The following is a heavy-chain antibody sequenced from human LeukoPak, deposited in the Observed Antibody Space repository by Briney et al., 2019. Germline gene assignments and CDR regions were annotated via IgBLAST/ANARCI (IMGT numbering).Heavy chain of an antibody. J-gene: IGHJ6*02. V-gene: IGHV1-2*02. CDR3: ARDSSSYLIYYYYGMDV. CDR2: ITPNSGGT. D-gene: IGHD6-13*01. Sequence: ASVKVSCKASGYTFTGYYMHWVRQAPGQGLEWMGWITPNSGGTNYAQKFQGRVTMTRDTSISTAYMELSRLRSDDTAVYYCARDSSSYLIYYYYGMDVWGQGTTVTVSS. CDR1: GYTFTGYY.